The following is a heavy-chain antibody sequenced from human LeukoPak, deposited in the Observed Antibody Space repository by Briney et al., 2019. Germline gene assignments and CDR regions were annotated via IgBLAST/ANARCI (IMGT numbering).Heavy chain of an antibody. Sequence: PSETLSLTCAVYGGSFSGYYWSWIRQPPGKGLEWIGEINHSGSTNYNPSLKSRVTISVDTSKNQFSLKLSSVTAADTAVYYCARGSPRGRYCTNGVCYDNWGKGTLVTVSS. J-gene: IGHJ4*02. D-gene: IGHD2-8*01. CDR3: ARGSPRGRYCTNGVCYDN. CDR1: GGSFSGYY. CDR2: INHSGST. V-gene: IGHV4-34*01.